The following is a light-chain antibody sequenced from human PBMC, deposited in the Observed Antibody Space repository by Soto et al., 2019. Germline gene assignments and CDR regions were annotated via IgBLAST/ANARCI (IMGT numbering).Light chain of an antibody. J-gene: IGKJ4*01. Sequence: EIVLTQSPATLSLSPGERATLSCRASQSVSSYLAWYQQKPGQAPRLLIYDASNRATGIPARFSGSGSGTDFTLTICSLEPEDFAVYYCHQRSNWPLTFGGGTKVEIK. V-gene: IGKV3-11*01. CDR2: DAS. CDR1: QSVSSY. CDR3: HQRSNWPLT.